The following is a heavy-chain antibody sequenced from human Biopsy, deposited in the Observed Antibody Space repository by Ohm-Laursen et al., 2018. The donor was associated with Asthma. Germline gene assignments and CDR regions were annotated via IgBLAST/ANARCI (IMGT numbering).Heavy chain of an antibody. CDR3: ARDGVVPDAMYYHYYYGLDV. CDR1: GFTVSRDH. V-gene: IGHV3-53*01. D-gene: IGHD2-2*01. Sequence: SLRLSCSATGFTVSRDHMFWVRQAPGKGLEWVSVIYSGGTSHTADSVRGRFTISRDNAKNTLYLQMNSLRVEDTAVYYCARDGVVPDAMYYHYYYGLDVWGQGTTVTVSS. CDR2: IYSGGTS. J-gene: IGHJ6*02.